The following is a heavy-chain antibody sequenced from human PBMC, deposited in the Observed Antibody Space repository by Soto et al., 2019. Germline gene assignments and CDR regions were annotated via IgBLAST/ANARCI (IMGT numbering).Heavy chain of an antibody. V-gene: IGHV4-59*01. CDR1: GGSISNYY. J-gene: IGHJ4*02. Sequence: SETLSLTCTVSGGSISNYYWTWIRQSPGKGLEWIGYIYNSGSTNYNPSLKSRVTISGDTSKNQFSLKLSSVSTADTAIYYCARESYNKNWNHYFDYWGQGMLVTVSS. D-gene: IGHD1-1*01. CDR3: ARESYNKNWNHYFDY. CDR2: IYNSGST.